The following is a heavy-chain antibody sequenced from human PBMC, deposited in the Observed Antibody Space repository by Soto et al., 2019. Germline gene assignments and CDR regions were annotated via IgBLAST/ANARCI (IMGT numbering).Heavy chain of an antibody. V-gene: IGHV1-46*03. D-gene: IGHD3-3*01. CDR3: ARSILEWLPYI. J-gene: IGHJ3*02. CDR1: GYTFTSYY. CDR2: INPSGGST. Sequence: ASVKVSCKASGYTFTSYYMHWVRQAPGQGLEWMGIINPSGGSTSYAQKFQGRVTMTRGTSTSTVYMELSSLRSEDTAVYYCARSILEWLPYIWGQGTMVTVSS.